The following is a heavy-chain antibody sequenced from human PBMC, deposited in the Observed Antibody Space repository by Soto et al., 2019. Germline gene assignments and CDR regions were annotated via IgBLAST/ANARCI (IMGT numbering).Heavy chain of an antibody. J-gene: IGHJ4*02. V-gene: IGHV3-11*01. CDR1: GFTFSDYY. D-gene: IGHD5-18*01. CDR2: ISSTGSTK. Sequence: PGGSLRLSCAASGFTFSDYYMSWIRQAPGKGLEWVSYISSTGSTKYYADSVKGRFTISRDNAKNSLFLQMSSLRDEDTAVYYCARGSGYTYGHVDYWGQGTLVTVSS. CDR3: ARGSGYTYGHVDY.